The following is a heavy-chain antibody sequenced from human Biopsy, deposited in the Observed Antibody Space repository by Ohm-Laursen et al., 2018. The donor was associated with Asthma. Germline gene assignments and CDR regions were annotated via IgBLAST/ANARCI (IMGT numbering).Heavy chain of an antibody. J-gene: IGHJ4*02. V-gene: IGHV1-18*04. D-gene: IGHD3-22*01. CDR3: ARPYYDSSGYYYENLSFDY. Sequence: GASVKVSCNASGYTFTSYGISWVRQAPGQGLEWMGWISAYNGNTNYAQKLQGRVTMTTDTSTSTAYMELRSLRSEDTAVYYCARPYYDSSGYYYENLSFDYWGQGTLVTVSS. CDR2: ISAYNGNT. CDR1: GYTFTSYG.